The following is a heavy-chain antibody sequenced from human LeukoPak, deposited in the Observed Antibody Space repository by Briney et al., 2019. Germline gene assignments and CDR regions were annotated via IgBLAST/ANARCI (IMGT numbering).Heavy chain of an antibody. J-gene: IGHJ4*02. CDR1: GFTFNTHW. V-gene: IGHV3-7*01. D-gene: IGHD3-10*01. Sequence: GGSLRLSCAASGFTFNTHWMTWVRQAPGKGLEWVANIKQDGSEKYYVDSVKGRFTISRDNAKNSLYLQMNSLRAEDTAVYYCARESLLWFGELLSHFDYWGQGTLVTVSS. CDR2: IKQDGSEK. CDR3: ARESLLWFGELLSHFDY.